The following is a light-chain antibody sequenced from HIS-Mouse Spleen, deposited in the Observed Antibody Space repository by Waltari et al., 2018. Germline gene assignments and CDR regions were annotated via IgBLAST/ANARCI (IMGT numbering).Light chain of an antibody. Sequence: QSALTQPASVSGSPGQSITISCTGTSSDVGGYNYVSWYQQHPGKAPKLSIYEVSNRPSGFSNRFSGSKSCNTASLTISGLQAEDEADYYCSSYTSSSTWVFGGGTKLTVL. CDR2: EVS. V-gene: IGLV2-14*01. CDR3: SSYTSSSTWV. CDR1: SSDVGGYNY. J-gene: IGLJ3*02.